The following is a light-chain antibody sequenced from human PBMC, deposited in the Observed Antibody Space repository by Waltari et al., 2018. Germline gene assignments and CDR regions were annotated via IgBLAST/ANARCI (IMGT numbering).Light chain of an antibody. J-gene: IGLJ1*01. CDR1: STDVGGYNY. Sequence: SALTQPHPASGSPGQSVTISCTRTSTDVGGYNYVPWYQQHPGKAPKLMIYEVSKRPSGVPDRFSGSKSGNTASLTVSGLQAEDEADYYCSSYAGSNHYVFGTGTKVTVL. V-gene: IGLV2-8*01. CDR2: EVS. CDR3: SSYAGSNHYV.